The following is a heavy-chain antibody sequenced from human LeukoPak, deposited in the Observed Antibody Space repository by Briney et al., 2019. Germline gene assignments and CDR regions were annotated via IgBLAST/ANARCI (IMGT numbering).Heavy chain of an antibody. CDR3: AIDRRVSGSYYAD. CDR1: GVSISGSNW. D-gene: IGHD1-26*01. CDR2: IYHRGST. J-gene: IGHJ4*02. V-gene: IGHV4-4*02. Sequence: SETLSLTCAVSGVSISGSNWWSWVRQSPGKGLEWIGEIYHRGSTNYNPSLKSRVIISVDKSKNQFSLKLSSVTAADTAMYYCAIDRRVSGSYYADWGQGTLVTVSS.